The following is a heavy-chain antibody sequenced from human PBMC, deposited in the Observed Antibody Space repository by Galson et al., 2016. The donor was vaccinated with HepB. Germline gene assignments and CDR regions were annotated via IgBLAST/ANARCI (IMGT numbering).Heavy chain of an antibody. D-gene: IGHD3-10*01. Sequence: ETLSLTCTVSGDSISGRSWWTWVRQPPGRGLEWIGQVYHSGSTNYNPSLKSRVTISVDRSKNQFSLNLNSVTAADTAVYYCARENAGSGRRDYWGQGALVIVSS. V-gene: IGHV4-4*02. CDR1: GDSISGRSW. CDR2: VYHSGST. CDR3: ARENAGSGRRDY. J-gene: IGHJ4*02.